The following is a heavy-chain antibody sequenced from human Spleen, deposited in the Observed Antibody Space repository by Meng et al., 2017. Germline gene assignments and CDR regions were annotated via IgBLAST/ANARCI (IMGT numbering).Heavy chain of an antibody. D-gene: IGHD6-13*01. CDR1: GFTFSSYG. J-gene: IGHJ6*02. CDR3: VGRQQMEQYYGMDV. V-gene: IGHV3-33*01. Sequence: GGSLRLSCAASGFTFSSYGMHWVRQAPGKGLEWVAVIWYDGSNKYYADSVKGRFTISRDNSKNTLYLQMNSLRAEDTAVYYCVGRQQMEQYYGMDVWGQGTTVTVSS. CDR2: IWYDGSNK.